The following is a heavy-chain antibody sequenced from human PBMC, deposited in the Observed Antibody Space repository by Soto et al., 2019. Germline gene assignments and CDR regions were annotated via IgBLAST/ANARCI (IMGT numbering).Heavy chain of an antibody. Sequence: PSETLSLPCAVYRGALSGCSWNWIRQPPGKGREWIGEINYSEDTNPTYNPSLKSRGTISADRTNNQLFLRRTSVTAADTAIYHCARDDDYVWGRHRNWPGLWGQRTPVTVSP. V-gene: IGHV4-34*01. CDR3: ARDDDYVWGRHRNWPGL. CDR2: INYSEDT. D-gene: IGHD3-16*01. CDR1: RGALSGCS. J-gene: IGHJ4*02.